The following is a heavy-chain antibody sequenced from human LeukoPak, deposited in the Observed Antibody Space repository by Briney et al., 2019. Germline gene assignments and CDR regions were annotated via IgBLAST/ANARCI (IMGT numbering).Heavy chain of an antibody. CDR2: INHSGST. CDR3: ARGLYYYYDVPP. Sequence: SETLSLTCAVSGGSISIGGYSWSWIRQPPGKGLEWIGEINHSGSTNYNPSLKSRVTISVDTSKNQFSLRLSSVTAADTAVYYCARGLYYYYDVPPWGQGTLVTVSS. J-gene: IGHJ4*02. CDR1: GGSISIGGYS. D-gene: IGHD3-22*01. V-gene: IGHV4-34*01.